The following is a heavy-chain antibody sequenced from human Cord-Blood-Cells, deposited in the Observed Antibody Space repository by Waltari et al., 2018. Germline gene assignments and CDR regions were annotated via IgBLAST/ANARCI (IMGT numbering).Heavy chain of an antibody. D-gene: IGHD3-9*01. CDR1: GGTFSSYA. Sequence: QVQLVQSGAEVKKPGSSVKVSCKASGGTFSSYAISWVRQAPGQGLEWMGGSITICSTANDAQKFQGRVTITADESTSTAYMELSSLRSEDTAVYYCVRGNWLHQYFDLWGRGTLVTVSS. CDR2: SITICSTA. J-gene: IGHJ2*01. CDR3: VRGNWLHQYFDL. V-gene: IGHV1-69*12.